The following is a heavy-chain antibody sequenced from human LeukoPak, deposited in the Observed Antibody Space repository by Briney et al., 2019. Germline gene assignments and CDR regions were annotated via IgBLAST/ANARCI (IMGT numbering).Heavy chain of an antibody. CDR2: ISGSGGST. D-gene: IGHD6-13*01. J-gene: IGHJ4*02. V-gene: IGHV3-23*01. Sequence: GGTLRLSCAASGFTFSSYAMSWVRQAPGKGLEWVSAISGSGGSTYYADSVKGRFTISRDNSKNTLYLQMNSLGAEDTAVYYCAKVGTPRYSSSHFDYWGQGTLVTVSS. CDR1: GFTFSSYA. CDR3: AKVGTPRYSSSHFDY.